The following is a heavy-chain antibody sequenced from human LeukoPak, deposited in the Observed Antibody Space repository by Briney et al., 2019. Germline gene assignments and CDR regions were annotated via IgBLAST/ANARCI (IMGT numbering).Heavy chain of an antibody. V-gene: IGHV3-23*01. CDR2: ISGSDGST. J-gene: IGHJ4*02. Sequence: GGSLRLSCAASGFTFSSYAMSWVRQAPGKGLEWVSAISGSDGSTYYADSVKGRFTISRDNSKNTLYLQMNSLRAEDTAVYYCAKGPYDSSGYYLDYWGQGTLVTVSS. D-gene: IGHD3-22*01. CDR3: AKGPYDSSGYYLDY. CDR1: GFTFSSYA.